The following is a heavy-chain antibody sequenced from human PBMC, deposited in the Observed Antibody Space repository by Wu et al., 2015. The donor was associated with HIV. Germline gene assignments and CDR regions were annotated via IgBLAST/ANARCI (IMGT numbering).Heavy chain of an antibody. D-gene: IGHD3-22*01. J-gene: IGHJ6*03. Sequence: QVQLVQSGAEVRKPGASVKVSCKTSGYSFTNYGIHWVRQAPGQGLEWMGWISGHNGHTDHAQKVQGRVTMTRDPSTATAYMELRSLRLWTEXGRIITXRRRSFFNTTYMDSGAKGPR. V-gene: IGHV1-18*01. CDR3: TXRRRSFFNTTYMDS. CDR1: GYSFTNYG. CDR2: ISGHNGHT.